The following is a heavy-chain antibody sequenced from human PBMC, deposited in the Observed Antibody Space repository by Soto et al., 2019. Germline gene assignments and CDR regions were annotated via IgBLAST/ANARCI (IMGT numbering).Heavy chain of an antibody. J-gene: IGHJ4*02. CDR2: ISYDGSNK. Sequence: QVQLVESGGGVVQPGRSLRLSCAASGFTFSSYGMHWVRQAPGKGLEWVAVISYDGSNKYYGDSVKGRFTISRDNSKNTLYLQMNSLRAEDTAVYYCGKDSYGSGRLYYFDYWGQGTRVTVSS. D-gene: IGHD3-10*01. V-gene: IGHV3-30*18. CDR3: GKDSYGSGRLYYFDY. CDR1: GFTFSSYG.